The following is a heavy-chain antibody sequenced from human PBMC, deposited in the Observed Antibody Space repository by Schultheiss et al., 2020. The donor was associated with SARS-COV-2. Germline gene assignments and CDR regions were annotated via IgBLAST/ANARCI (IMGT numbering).Heavy chain of an antibody. CDR2: IKSKTDGGTT. CDR1: GFTFSNAW. D-gene: IGHD2-15*01. CDR3: ARDQRCSGGSCFSANFDY. J-gene: IGHJ4*02. V-gene: IGHV3-15*01. Sequence: GGSLRLSCAASGFTFSNAWMSWVRQAPGKGLEWVGRIKSKTDGGTTDYAAPVKGRFTISRDDSKNTLYLQMNSLKTEDTAVYYCARDQRCSGGSCFSANFDYWGQGTLVTVSS.